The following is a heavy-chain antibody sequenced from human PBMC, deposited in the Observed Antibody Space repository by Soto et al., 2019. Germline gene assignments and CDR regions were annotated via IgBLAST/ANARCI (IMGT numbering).Heavy chain of an antibody. V-gene: IGHV3-48*03. Sequence: LRLSCAASGFTFISYDMNWVRQAPGKGLECVSYISGSGSTIYYADSVKGRFTISRDNAKNSLYLQMNSLRAEDTAVYYCALYDFWSDGTGKTGSYGMDVWGQGTTVTVSS. CDR2: ISGSGSTI. J-gene: IGHJ6*02. CDR1: GFTFISYD. D-gene: IGHD3-3*01. CDR3: ALYDFWSDGTGKTGSYGMDV.